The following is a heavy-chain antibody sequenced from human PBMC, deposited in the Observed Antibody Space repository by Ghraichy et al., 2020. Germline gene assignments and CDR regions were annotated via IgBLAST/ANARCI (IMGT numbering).Heavy chain of an antibody. CDR1: GDIFSSYV. CDR2: IIPIFDTT. V-gene: IGHV1-69*13. CDR3: TRVKIVDCSDGDCYSPLDL. D-gene: IGHD2-15*01. J-gene: IGHJ4*02. Sequence: SVKVSCKAAGDIFSSYVMSWVRQAPGQGLEWMGGIIPIFDTTEYAQKFQGRVTITADQSANIGYMELSSLRSEDTALYYCTRVKIVDCSDGDCYSPLDLWGQGTLVTVSS.